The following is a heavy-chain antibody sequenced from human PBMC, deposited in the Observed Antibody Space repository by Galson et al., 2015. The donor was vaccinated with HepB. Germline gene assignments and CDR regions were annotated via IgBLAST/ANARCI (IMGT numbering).Heavy chain of an antibody. V-gene: IGHV3-11*06. J-gene: IGHJ1*01. CDR1: GFTFSDNY. CDR3: ATLGHCSGGTCPFQY. CDR2: ISGSTFYT. Sequence: SLRLSCAASGFTFSDNYMGWIRQAPGKGLDWVSYISGSTFYTNYADSVKGRFTISRDNSNFSLYLQMNSLNAEDTAVYYCATLGHCSGGTCPFQYWGQGTLVTVSS. D-gene: IGHD2-15*01.